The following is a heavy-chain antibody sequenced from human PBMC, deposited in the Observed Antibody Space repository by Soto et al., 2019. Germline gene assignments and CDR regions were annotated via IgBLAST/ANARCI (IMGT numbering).Heavy chain of an antibody. J-gene: IGHJ5*01. CDR2: ISGSGGDT. D-gene: IGHD3-22*01. CDR1: GFTFGSYA. CDR3: AKNGDDSYDCFDP. Sequence: EVQLLESGGGLVQPGGSLRLSCAASGFTFGSYAMSWVRQAPGKGLEWVSGISGSGGDTYYTDSVKGRFSISRGNSENTQYLQMNSMRDEDTAVYYCAKNGDDSYDCFDPWGQGTLVTVSS. V-gene: IGHV3-23*01.